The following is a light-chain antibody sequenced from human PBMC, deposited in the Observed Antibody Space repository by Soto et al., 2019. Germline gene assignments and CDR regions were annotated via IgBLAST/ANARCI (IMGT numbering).Light chain of an antibody. V-gene: IGLV2-14*02. Sequence: QSVLTQPASVSGSPGQSITISCTGSSSDVGSYTLVSWYQQHPGKVPKLMIYEVTNRPSGVPDRFSGSRSGNTASLTVSGLQAEDEADYYCSSYAGTSNFYVFGTGTKVTVL. CDR3: SSYAGTSNFYV. CDR1: SSDVGSYTL. J-gene: IGLJ1*01. CDR2: EVT.